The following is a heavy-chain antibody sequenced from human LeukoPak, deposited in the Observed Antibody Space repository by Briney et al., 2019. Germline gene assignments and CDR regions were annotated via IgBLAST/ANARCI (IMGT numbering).Heavy chain of an antibody. CDR1: GFTFSTYS. D-gene: IGHD3-3*01. CDR3: ATRDFWSGQNFDY. Sequence: PGGYLRLSCAASGFTFSTYSVHWVRQAPGKGLEWVAVMSYDGRNKYYADSVKGRFTISSDSSRNTLYLEMTSLRSEDTAVYYCATRDFWSGQNFDYWGQGTLVTVSS. J-gene: IGHJ4*02. V-gene: IGHV3-30*04. CDR2: MSYDGRNK.